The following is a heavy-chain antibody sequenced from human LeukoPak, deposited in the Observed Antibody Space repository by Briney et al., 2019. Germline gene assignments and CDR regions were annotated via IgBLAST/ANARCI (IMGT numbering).Heavy chain of an antibody. V-gene: IGHV3-33*08. Sequence: GGSLRLSCAASGFTFSSYGMHWVRQAPGKGLEWVAVIWYGGSNKYYADSVKGRFTISRDNSKNTLYLQMNSLRVEDTAVYYCSGAHSGPQDFWGQGTLVTVSS. CDR3: SGAHSGPQDF. CDR2: IWYGGSNK. CDR1: GFTFSSYG. J-gene: IGHJ4*02.